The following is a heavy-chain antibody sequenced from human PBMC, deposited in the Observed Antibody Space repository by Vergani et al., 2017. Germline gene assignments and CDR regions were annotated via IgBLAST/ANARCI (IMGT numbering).Heavy chain of an antibody. J-gene: IGHJ3*02. V-gene: IGHV3-30*03. D-gene: IGHD3-22*01. CDR2: ISYDGSNK. Sequence: QVQLVESGGGVVQPGRSLRLSCAASGFTFSSYGMHWVRQAPGKGLEWVAVISYDGSNKYYADSVKGRFTISRDNSKNTLYLQMNSLRAEDTAVYYCELGLIPFDSSGSSYYYAFDIWGKGTMVTVSS. CDR3: ELGLIPFDSSGSSYYYAFDI. CDR1: GFTFSSYG.